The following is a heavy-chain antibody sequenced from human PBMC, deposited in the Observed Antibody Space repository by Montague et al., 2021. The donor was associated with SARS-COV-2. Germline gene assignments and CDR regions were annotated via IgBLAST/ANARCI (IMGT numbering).Heavy chain of an antibody. CDR3: ARVPSYYYDRGGYYSGAFDL. D-gene: IGHD3-22*01. CDR1: GGSISSGSYY. Sequence: TLSLTCTVSGGSISSGSYYWTWIRQPAGKGLEWIGRIYTSGSTNYNPSLKSRVTISVDTSKNQFSLKLSSVTAADTAVYYCARVPSYYYDRGGYYSGAFDLWGQGTLVIVSS. J-gene: IGHJ3*01. V-gene: IGHV4-61*02. CDR2: IYTSGST.